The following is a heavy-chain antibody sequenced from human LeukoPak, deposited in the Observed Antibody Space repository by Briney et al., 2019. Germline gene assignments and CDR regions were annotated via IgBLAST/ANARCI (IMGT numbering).Heavy chain of an antibody. CDR3: AKVRFLEWPDPGYYGMDV. CDR2: ISGSGGST. V-gene: IGHV3-23*01. D-gene: IGHD3-3*01. J-gene: IGHJ6*02. CDR1: GFTFSSYA. Sequence: GGSLRLSCAASGFTFSSYAMRWVRQAPGKGLEWVSAISGSGGSTYYADSVKGRFTISRDNSKTTRYLQMNSLRAEDKAVYYCAKVRFLEWPDPGYYGMDVWGQGTTVTVSS.